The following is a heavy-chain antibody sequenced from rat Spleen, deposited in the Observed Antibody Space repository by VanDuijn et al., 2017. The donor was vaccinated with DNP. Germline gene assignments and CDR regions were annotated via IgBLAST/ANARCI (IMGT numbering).Heavy chain of an antibody. J-gene: IGHJ2*01. CDR2: ISFSGST. V-gene: IGHV3-1*01. CDR3: ARYTFLTPFDY. Sequence: EVQLQESGPGLVKPSQSLSLTCSVTGYSITSNYWGWIRKFPGNKMEWIGHISFSGSTNYNPSLKSRISITRDTSKNQFFLQLNSLTTEDTATYYCARYTFLTPFDYWSQGVMVTVSS. CDR1: GYSITSNY. D-gene: IGHD1-3*01.